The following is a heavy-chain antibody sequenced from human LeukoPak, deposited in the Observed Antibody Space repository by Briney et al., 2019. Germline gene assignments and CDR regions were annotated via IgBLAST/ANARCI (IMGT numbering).Heavy chain of an antibody. V-gene: IGHV4-4*07. CDR2: IYTSGST. J-gene: IGHJ4*02. D-gene: IGHD5-18*01. CDR3: ARKDTAMAPFDY. CDR1: GGSISSYF. Sequence: SETLSLTCTVSGGSISSYFWTWIRQPAGKGLEWIGRIYTSGSTNYNPSLKGRVTMSVDTPKNQFSLKLSSVTAADTAVYYCARKDTAMAPFDYWGQGTLVTVSS.